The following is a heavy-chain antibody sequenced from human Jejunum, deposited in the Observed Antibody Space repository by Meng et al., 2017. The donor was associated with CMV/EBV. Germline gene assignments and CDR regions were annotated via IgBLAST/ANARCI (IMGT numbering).Heavy chain of an antibody. Sequence: ASGFPVSSNYMRWVRHAPGMGLEWVSVIYRGGSTIYADSVKGRFTISRDISKNTVYLQMSSLRVEDTAIYYCARDGLVAANLIPHWGQGTLVTVSS. V-gene: IGHV3-53*05. J-gene: IGHJ4*02. CDR3: ARDGLVAANLIPH. CDR2: IYRGGST. D-gene: IGHD2-15*01. CDR1: GFPVSSNY.